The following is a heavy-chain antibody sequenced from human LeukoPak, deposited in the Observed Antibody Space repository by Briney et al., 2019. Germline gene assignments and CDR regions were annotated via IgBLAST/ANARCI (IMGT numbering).Heavy chain of an antibody. CDR2: IYHTGST. CDR3: ARRGRNSSGWQDYL. CDR1: GGSISSYY. D-gene: IGHD6-25*01. J-gene: IGHJ4*02. Sequence: PSETLSLTCTVSGGSISSYYWSWIRQPPGKGLEWIANIYHTGSTNYNPSLSSRVTISIDTAKNQFSLRLTSVTAADTAVYYCARRGRNSSGWQDYLWGQGTLVTVSS. V-gene: IGHV4-59*01.